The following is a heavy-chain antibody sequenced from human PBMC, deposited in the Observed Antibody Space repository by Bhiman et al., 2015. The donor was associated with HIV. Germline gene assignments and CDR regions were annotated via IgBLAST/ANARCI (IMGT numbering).Heavy chain of an antibody. CDR3: AKADGRVVVIAMAFDI. CDR1: GFTFDDYT. Sequence: EVQLVESGGGLVQPGGSLXLSCAASGFTFDDYTMHWVRQAPGKGLEWVSLISWDGGSTYYADSVNGRFTISRDNSKNSLYLQMNSLRTEDTALYYCAKADGRVVVIAMAFDIWGQGTMVTVSS. D-gene: IGHD2-21*01. V-gene: IGHV3-43*01. CDR2: ISWDGGST. J-gene: IGHJ3*02.